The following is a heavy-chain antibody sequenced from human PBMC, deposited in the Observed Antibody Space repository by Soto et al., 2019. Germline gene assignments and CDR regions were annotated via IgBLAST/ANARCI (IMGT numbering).Heavy chain of an antibody. V-gene: IGHV1-69*01. D-gene: IGHD1-1*01. CDR1: GGTFNSYS. J-gene: IGHJ5*02. CDR3: TRRGRQAANGFDL. CDR2: IIPMSGRP. Sequence: QVQLVQSGAEVKTPGSSVKVSCKASGGTFNSYSMDWVRQAPGQGFEWMGVIIPMSGRPNYAQRIQGRGTFRANEYTNTVYMEVNSMAHEDAAVYYCTRRGRQAANGFDLWGQGTLVTVSS.